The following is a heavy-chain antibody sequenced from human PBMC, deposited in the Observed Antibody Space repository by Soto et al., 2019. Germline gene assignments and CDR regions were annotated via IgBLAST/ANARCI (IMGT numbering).Heavy chain of an antibody. CDR1: GYIIKNYW. D-gene: IGHD3-16*01. CDR3: FRGGVTSRTFDY. J-gene: IGHJ4*02. Sequence: PGESLKISCKASGYIIKNYWIGWVRQMPGQGLEWMGIIFPDDSDTRYSPSSQGHVTISVDKSISTAYVQWSSLKASDSAIYYCFRGGVTSRTFDYWGQGTLVTAPQ. V-gene: IGHV5-51*01. CDR2: IFPDDSDT.